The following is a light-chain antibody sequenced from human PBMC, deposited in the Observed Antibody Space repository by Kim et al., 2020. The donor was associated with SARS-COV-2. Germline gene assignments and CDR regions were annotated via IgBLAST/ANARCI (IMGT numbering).Light chain of an antibody. Sequence: DIQMTQSPFSLSASVGDRVTITCRASQSISSYLNWYQQKPGKAPKLLIYAASSLQSGVPSRFSGSGSGTDFTLSISSLQPEDFASYYCQQSYSTPFTFGEGTQVDIK. CDR3: QQSYSTPFT. CDR2: AAS. V-gene: IGKV1-39*01. J-gene: IGKJ4*01. CDR1: QSISSY.